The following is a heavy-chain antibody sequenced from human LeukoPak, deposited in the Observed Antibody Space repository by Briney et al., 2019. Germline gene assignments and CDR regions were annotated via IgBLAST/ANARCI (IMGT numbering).Heavy chain of an antibody. J-gene: IGHJ5*02. Sequence: SETLSLTGAVYGGSFSGYYWSWIRQPPGKGLEWIGEINHSGSTNYNPSLKSRVTISVDTSKNQFSLKLSSVTAADTAVYYCARDIRYYYGSGSYQGWFDPWGQGTLVTVSS. CDR3: ARDIRYYYGSGSYQGWFDP. CDR1: GGSFSGYY. V-gene: IGHV4-34*01. D-gene: IGHD3-10*01. CDR2: INHSGST.